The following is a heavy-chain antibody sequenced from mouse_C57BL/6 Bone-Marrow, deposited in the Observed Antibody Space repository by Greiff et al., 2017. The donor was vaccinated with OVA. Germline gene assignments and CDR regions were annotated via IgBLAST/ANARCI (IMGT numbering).Heavy chain of an antibody. Sequence: EVQGVESGTVLARPGASVKMSCKTSGYTFTSYWMHWVKQRPGQGLEWIGAIYPGNSDTSYNQKFKGKAKLTAVTSASTAYMELSSLTNEDSAVYYCTRAGYSNLYYYAMDYWGQGTSVTVSS. CDR3: TRAGYSNLYYYAMDY. D-gene: IGHD2-5*01. CDR2: IYPGNSDT. J-gene: IGHJ4*01. V-gene: IGHV1-5*01. CDR1: GYTFTSYW.